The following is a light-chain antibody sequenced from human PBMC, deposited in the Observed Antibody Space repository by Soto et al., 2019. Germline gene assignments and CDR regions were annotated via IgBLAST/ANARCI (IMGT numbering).Light chain of an antibody. CDR2: GAS. CDR1: QSVSSN. J-gene: IGKJ1*01. CDR3: QQYGSSSWT. Sequence: EIVMTQSPATLSVSPGERATLSCSASQSVSSNLAWYQQKPGQAPRLLIYGASSRATGIPDRFSGSGSGTEFTLTISRLEPEDFAVYYCQQYGSSSWTFGQGTKVDI. V-gene: IGKV3-20*01.